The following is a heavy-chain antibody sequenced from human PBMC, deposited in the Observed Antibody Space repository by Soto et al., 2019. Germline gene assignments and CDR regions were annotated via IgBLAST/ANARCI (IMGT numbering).Heavy chain of an antibody. Sequence: QVQLVQSGAEVKKPGASVKVSCKASGYTFTSYGISWVRQAPGQGLDWMGWISAYNGNTKYGQRLQGRVTMTTETSTSTAYMELRSLRSNDAAVYYCARRAPPMDVWGQGTTVTVSS. CDR2: ISAYNGNT. V-gene: IGHV1-18*01. CDR1: GYTFTSYG. CDR3: ARRAPPMDV. J-gene: IGHJ6*02.